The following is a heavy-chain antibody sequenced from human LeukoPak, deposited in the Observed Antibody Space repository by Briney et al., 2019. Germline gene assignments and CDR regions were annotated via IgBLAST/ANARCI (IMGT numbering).Heavy chain of an antibody. Sequence: ASVKVSCKASGGTFISYAISWVRQAPGQGLEWMGRIIPIFGTANYAQKFQGRVTITTDESTSTAYMELSSLRSEDTAVYYCASAYYYYYYMDVWGKGTTVTVSS. CDR2: IIPIFGTA. CDR1: GGTFISYA. V-gene: IGHV1-69*05. CDR3: ASAYYYYYYMDV. J-gene: IGHJ6*03.